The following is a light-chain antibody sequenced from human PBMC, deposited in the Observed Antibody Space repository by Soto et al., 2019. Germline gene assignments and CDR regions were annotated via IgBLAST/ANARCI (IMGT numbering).Light chain of an antibody. CDR2: AAS. Sequence: DIQMTQSPSSLSAFVGDRVTITCRASQSISSSLNWYQQKPGKAPELLIYAASGLQSGVPSRFSGSGSGTDFTLIIRSLQPEDFATYYCQQSYSTPFTFGPGTKVDIK. CDR1: QSISSS. J-gene: IGKJ3*01. CDR3: QQSYSTPFT. V-gene: IGKV1-39*01.